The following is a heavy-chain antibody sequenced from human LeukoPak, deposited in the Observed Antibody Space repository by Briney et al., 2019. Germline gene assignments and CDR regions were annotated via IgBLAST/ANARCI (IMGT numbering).Heavy chain of an antibody. D-gene: IGHD6-19*01. V-gene: IGHV3-48*01. CDR2: ISPSSSTI. J-gene: IGHJ4*02. Sequence: PVGSLRLSCAASGFTFSSYGMNWVRQAPGEGLEWVSYISPSSSTIYYADSGKVRFTISRDNAKNSLYLQMNSLRAEDTAVYYCAREHTPFGSGCTAAYWGQGTLVTVSS. CDR3: AREHTPFGSGCTAAY. CDR1: GFTFSSYG.